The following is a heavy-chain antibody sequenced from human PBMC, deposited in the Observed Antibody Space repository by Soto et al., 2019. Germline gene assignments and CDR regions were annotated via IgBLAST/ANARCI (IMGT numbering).Heavy chain of an antibody. CDR3: ATDMAASGTDAFDI. Sequence: ASETLSLTCTISGGSVSSGTYDWSWIRQPPGKGLEWIGYIYYSGNTNYNPSLKSRVTISVDTSKKQFSLILTSVTAADTAVYYCATDMAASGTDAFDIWGQGTMVT. V-gene: IGHV4-61*01. J-gene: IGHJ3*02. D-gene: IGHD6-13*01. CDR1: GGSVSSGTYD. CDR2: IYYSGNT.